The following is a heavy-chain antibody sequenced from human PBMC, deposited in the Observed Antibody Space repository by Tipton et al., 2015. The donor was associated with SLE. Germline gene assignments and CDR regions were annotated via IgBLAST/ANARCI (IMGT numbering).Heavy chain of an antibody. CDR1: GGSISSGGYY. CDR3: AATVTIIFDY. D-gene: IGHD4-17*01. CDR2: IYQSGST. Sequence: LRLSCTVSGGSISSGGYYWSWIRQHPGKGLEWIGYIYQSGSTYYNPSLESRVTISVDKSKNQFSLKMTSVTAADTAVYYCAATVTIIFDYWGQENLVTVSS. V-gene: IGHV4-31*03. J-gene: IGHJ4*02.